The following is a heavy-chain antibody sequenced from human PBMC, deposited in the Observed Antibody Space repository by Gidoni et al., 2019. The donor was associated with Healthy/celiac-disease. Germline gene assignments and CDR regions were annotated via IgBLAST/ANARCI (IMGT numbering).Heavy chain of an antibody. Sequence: EVQLVESGGVVVQPGGSLRRSCAASGFTFDDYTMHWVRQAPGKGLEWVSLISWDGGSTYYADSVKGRFTISRDNSKNSLYLQMNSLRTEDTALYYCAKDSHYDILTGPSFDYWGQGTLVTVSS. CDR1: GFTFDDYT. V-gene: IGHV3-43*01. CDR3: AKDSHYDILTGPSFDY. J-gene: IGHJ4*02. D-gene: IGHD3-9*01. CDR2: ISWDGGST.